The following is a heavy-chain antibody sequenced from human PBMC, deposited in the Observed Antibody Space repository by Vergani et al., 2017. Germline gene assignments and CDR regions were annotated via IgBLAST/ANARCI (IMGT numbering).Heavy chain of an antibody. CDR2: INPSGGST. J-gene: IGHJ4*02. D-gene: IGHD3-3*01. CDR1: GYTFTSYY. CDR3: ARDLSGVNFWSGYYTPFHY. Sequence: QVQLVQSGAEVKKPGASVKVSCKASGYTFTSYYMHWVRQAPGQGLEWMGIINPSGGSTSYAQKFQGRVTMTRDTSTSTVYMELSSLRSDDTAVYYCARDLSGVNFWSGYYTPFHYWGQGTLVTVSS. V-gene: IGHV1-46*01.